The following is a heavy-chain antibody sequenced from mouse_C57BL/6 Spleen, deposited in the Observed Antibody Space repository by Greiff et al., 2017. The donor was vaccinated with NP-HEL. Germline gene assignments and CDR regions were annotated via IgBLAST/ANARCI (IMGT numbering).Heavy chain of an antibody. CDR3: ARESRITTVGAREFAY. CDR2: INPDYGTT. D-gene: IGHD1-1*01. Sequence: EVQLQQSGPELVKPGASVKISCKASGYSFTDYNMNWVKQSTGQSLEWIGEINPDYGTTSYNQKFKGKATLTADQSSSTAYMQLSSLTSEDSAVYCCARESRITTVGAREFAYWGQGTLVTVSA. V-gene: IGHV1-39*01. J-gene: IGHJ3*01. CDR1: GYSFTDYN.